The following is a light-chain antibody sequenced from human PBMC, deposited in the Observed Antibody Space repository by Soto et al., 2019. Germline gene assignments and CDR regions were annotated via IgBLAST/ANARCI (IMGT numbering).Light chain of an antibody. CDR3: SSYTSSSPLVV. Sequence: QSALTQPASVSGSPGQSITISCTGTSSDVGGYNYVSWYQQHPGKAPKLMIYDVSNRPSGVSNRFSGSKSGNTASLTISGRQAEDEADYYFSSYTSSSPLVVFGGGTKLTAL. CDR2: DVS. V-gene: IGLV2-14*01. CDR1: SSDVGGYNY. J-gene: IGLJ2*01.